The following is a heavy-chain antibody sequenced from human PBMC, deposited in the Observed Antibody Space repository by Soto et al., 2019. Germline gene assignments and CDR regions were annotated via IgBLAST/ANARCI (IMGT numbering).Heavy chain of an antibody. CDR3: ARKILGSTSRPNYWYFDL. J-gene: IGHJ2*01. CDR2: ISGGGDAA. D-gene: IGHD2-2*01. V-gene: IGHV3-23*01. CDR1: GFTFINYA. Sequence: EVHLLESGGGLVQPGGSLRLSCAGSGFTFINYAMNWVRQAPGKGLEWVSSISGGGDAAFFPDSVRGRFTISRDNSQNTVTLQMNSLVVDDTAVYYCARKILGSTSRPNYWYFDLWGRGTLVTVSS.